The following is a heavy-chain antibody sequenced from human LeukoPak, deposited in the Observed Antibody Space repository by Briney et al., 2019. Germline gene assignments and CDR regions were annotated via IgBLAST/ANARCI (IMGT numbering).Heavy chain of an antibody. V-gene: IGHV1-2*02. J-gene: IGHJ6*03. D-gene: IGHD3-10*01. CDR1: GYTFTSYY. Sequence: ASVKVSCKASGYTFTSYYMHWVRQAPGQGLEWMGWINPNSGGTNYAQKFQGRVTMTRDTSISTAYMELSSLRSEDTAVCYCARGYGSGIYYYYYYMDVWGKGTTVTVSS. CDR3: ARGYGSGIYYYYYYMDV. CDR2: INPNSGGT.